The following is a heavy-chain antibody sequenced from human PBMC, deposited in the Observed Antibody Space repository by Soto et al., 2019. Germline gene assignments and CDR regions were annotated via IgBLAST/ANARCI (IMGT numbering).Heavy chain of an antibody. CDR1: GGSFSGYY. V-gene: IGHV4-34*01. J-gene: IGHJ4*02. CDR3: ARGGRAYGSGSYFWSFDY. D-gene: IGHD3-10*01. Sequence: QVQLQQWGAGLLKPSETLSLTCAVYGGSFSGYYWSWLRQPPGKGLEGIGEINHSGSTHYNPSLKSGVTISVDTSTNQFSLKLSYVTAADTAVYYCARGGRAYGSGSYFWSFDYWGQGTLVTVSS. CDR2: INHSGST.